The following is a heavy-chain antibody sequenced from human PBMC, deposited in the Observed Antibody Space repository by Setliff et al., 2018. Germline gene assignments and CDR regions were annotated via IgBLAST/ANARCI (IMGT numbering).Heavy chain of an antibody. J-gene: IGHJ4*02. CDR1: GYSISSGYC. CDR3: RLAHCSNNCEEAFDY. CDR2: VWHSGST. V-gene: IGHV4-38-2*01. Sequence: LSLTCDVSGYSISSGYCGGGIRQPPGKGLEWIGSVWHSGSTHYNPSLKSRVTIAVDTSKNEFYLKVSAVTAADTAVYYFRLAHCSNNCEEAFDYWSQGTLVTVSS. D-gene: IGHD2-2*01.